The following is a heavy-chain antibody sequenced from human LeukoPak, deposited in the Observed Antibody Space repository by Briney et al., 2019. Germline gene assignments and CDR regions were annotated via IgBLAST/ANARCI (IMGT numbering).Heavy chain of an antibody. Sequence: SSETLSLTCTVSGGSISHSSYYWSWIRQPPGKGLEWIGYIYYSGSTNYNPSLKSRVTISVDTSKNQFSLKLSSVTAADTAVYYCARSVAGSAFDIWGQGTMVTVSS. CDR1: GGSISHSSYY. CDR2: IYYSGST. CDR3: ARSVAGSAFDI. V-gene: IGHV4-61*01. J-gene: IGHJ3*02. D-gene: IGHD6-19*01.